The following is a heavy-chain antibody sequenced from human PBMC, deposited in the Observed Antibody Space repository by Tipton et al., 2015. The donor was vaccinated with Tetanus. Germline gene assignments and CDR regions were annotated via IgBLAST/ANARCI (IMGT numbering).Heavy chain of an antibody. CDR1: GGSISSGGYY. CDR2: VSYSGGNS. CDR3: GRDRGRESYGFGGYFDY. Sequence: TLSLTCIVSGGSISSGGYYWGGVRQSPGEGLEGVGYVSYSGGNSYYNPSLKSRVTVSLGTSKNPFFLKLRSVTAADTAVYFCGRDRGRESYGFGGYFDYWGQGRLVPVSS. J-gene: IGHJ4*02. V-gene: IGHV4-31*03. D-gene: IGHD3-16*02.